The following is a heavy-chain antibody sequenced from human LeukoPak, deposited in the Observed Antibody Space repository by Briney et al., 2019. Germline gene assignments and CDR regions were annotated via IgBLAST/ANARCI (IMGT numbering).Heavy chain of an antibody. D-gene: IGHD6-6*01. CDR2: IIPILGIA. J-gene: IGHJ5*02. V-gene: IGHV1-69*04. CDR1: GGTFSSYT. Sequence: ASVKVSCKASGGTFSSYTITWVRQAPGQGLEWMGRIIPILGIANYAQKFQGRVTITADKSTSTAYMELSSLRSEDTAVHYCARETIAARPDWFDPWGQGTLVTVSS. CDR3: ARETIAARPDWFDP.